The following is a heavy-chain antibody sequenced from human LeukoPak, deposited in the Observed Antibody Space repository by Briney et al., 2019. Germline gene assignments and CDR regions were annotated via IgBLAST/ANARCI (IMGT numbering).Heavy chain of an antibody. CDR3: ARDWLLRYSEGGFDS. J-gene: IGHJ4*02. Sequence: VASVKVSCKASGYTFTGYYMHWVRQAPGQGLEWMGWINPNSGDTNYAQKFQGRVTMARDTSITTAYMELSRLRSDDTAVYYCARDWLLRYSEGGFDSWGQGTLVTVSS. CDR1: GYTFTGYY. V-gene: IGHV1-2*02. CDR2: INPNSGDT. D-gene: IGHD3-9*01.